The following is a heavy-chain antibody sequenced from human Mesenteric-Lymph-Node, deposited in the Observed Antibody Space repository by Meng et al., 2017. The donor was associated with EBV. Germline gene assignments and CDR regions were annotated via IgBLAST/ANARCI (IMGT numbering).Heavy chain of an antibody. CDR2: MYSSEST. J-gene: IGHJ4*02. D-gene: IGHD6-13*01. V-gene: IGHV4-39*01. Sequence: QPRLQEGGPGLGKPEDTASLTCAVSGCSSRNRSHFCGWLRQTPGKGLEWIESMYSSESTYYNPALKSRVTISADTSKNQFPRKLSSVTAADTAVYYCASTFSSSNLYFEYWGQGTLVTVSS. CDR1: GCSSRNRSHF. CDR3: ASTFSSSNLYFEY.